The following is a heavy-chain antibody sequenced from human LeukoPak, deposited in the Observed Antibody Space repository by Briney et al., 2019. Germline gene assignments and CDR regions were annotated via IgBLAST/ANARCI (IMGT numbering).Heavy chain of an antibody. Sequence: AGGSLRLSCAASGFSFSNSWMHWVRQAPGKGLVWVSRINSDGTTTYYADSVKGRFTISRDNAKNSLYLQMNSLRAEDTALYYCAKGGPYYYDSSGYYWVFDYWGQGTLVTVSS. CDR1: GFSFSNSW. D-gene: IGHD3-22*01. CDR3: AKGGPYYYDSSGYYWVFDY. J-gene: IGHJ4*02. V-gene: IGHV3-74*01. CDR2: INSDGTTT.